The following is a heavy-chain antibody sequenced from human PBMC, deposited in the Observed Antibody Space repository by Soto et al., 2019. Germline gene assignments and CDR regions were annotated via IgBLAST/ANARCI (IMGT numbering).Heavy chain of an antibody. CDR1: GFTFSSYA. V-gene: IGHV3-30-3*01. Sequence: GGSLRLSCAASGFTFSSYAMHWVRQAPGKGLGWVAVISYDGSNKYYADSVKGRFTISRDNSKNTLYLQMNSLRAEDTAVYYCARTAPFYGMDVWGQGTTVTVSS. J-gene: IGHJ6*02. CDR2: ISYDGSNK. CDR3: ARTAPFYGMDV.